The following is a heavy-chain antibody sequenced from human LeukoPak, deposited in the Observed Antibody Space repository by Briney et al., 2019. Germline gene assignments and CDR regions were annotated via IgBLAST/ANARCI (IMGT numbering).Heavy chain of an antibody. CDR1: GFTFSSYG. V-gene: IGHV3-30*03. Sequence: GGSLRLSCAASGFTFSSYGMHWVRQAPGKGLEWVAVISYDGSNKYYADSVKGRFTISRDNSKNTLYLQMNSLRAEDTAVYYCARDLGLWFGESIRSNYFDYWGQGTLVTVSS. J-gene: IGHJ4*02. D-gene: IGHD3-10*01. CDR2: ISYDGSNK. CDR3: ARDLGLWFGESIRSNYFDY.